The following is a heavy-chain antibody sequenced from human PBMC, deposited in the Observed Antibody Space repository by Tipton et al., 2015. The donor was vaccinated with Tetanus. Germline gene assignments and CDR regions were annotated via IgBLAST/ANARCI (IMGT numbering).Heavy chain of an antibody. J-gene: IGHJ4*02. V-gene: IGHV3-13*01. CDR1: RFTFSHYS. CDR3: ARDPTRRFDY. Sequence: SLRLSCAAFRFTFSHYSMTWVRQATGKGLEWVSAIGIPGDTYYPDSVKGRFTISRDNAKNSLYLQMNSLRAEDTAVYYCARDPTRRFDYWGPGTLVTVSS. D-gene: IGHD1/OR15-1a*01. CDR2: IGIPGDT.